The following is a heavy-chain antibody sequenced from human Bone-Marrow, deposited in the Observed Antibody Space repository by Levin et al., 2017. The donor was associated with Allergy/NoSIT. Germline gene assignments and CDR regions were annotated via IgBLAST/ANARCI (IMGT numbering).Heavy chain of an antibody. CDR3: PSDWGIVVVTAFDS. J-gene: IGHJ4*02. D-gene: IGHD2-21*02. CDR1: GFDFSRYS. CDR2: ISYLSRGLSTI. Sequence: GGSLRLSCAASGFDFSRYSMNWVRQAPGKGLEWISYISYLSRGLSTIYYADSVKGRFTISRDNVENSLYLQMNDLRDDDTAVSYCPSDWGIVVVTAFDSWGPGTQVTVSS. V-gene: IGHV3-48*02.